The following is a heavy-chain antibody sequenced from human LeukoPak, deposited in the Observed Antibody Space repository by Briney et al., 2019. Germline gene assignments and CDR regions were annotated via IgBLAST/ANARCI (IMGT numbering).Heavy chain of an antibody. J-gene: IGHJ3*02. CDR3: ARVGGMTTVNNAAFDI. V-gene: IGHV4-34*01. CDR1: GGSFSGYY. Sequence: SETLSLTCAVYGGSFSGYYWSWIRQPPGKGLEWIGEINHSGTTNYNPSLKSRVTISIDKPKKQFSLKLISVTAADTAIYYCARVGGMTTVNNAAFDIWGQGTMVTVSS. D-gene: IGHD4-4*01. CDR2: INHSGTT.